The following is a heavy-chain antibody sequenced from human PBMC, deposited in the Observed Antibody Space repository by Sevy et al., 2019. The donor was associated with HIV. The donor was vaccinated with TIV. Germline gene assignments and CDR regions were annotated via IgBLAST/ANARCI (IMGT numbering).Heavy chain of an antibody. CDR3: AKDRTSGYDRYFDY. V-gene: IGHV3-30*18. J-gene: IGHJ4*02. Sequence: GGSLRLSCAASGFTFSSYGMHWVRQAPGKGLEWVAVISYDGSNKYYADSVKGRFTISRDNSKDTLYLQMNSLRAEDTAVYYCAKDRTSGYDRYFDYWGQGTLVTVSS. D-gene: IGHD5-12*01. CDR2: ISYDGSNK. CDR1: GFTFSSYG.